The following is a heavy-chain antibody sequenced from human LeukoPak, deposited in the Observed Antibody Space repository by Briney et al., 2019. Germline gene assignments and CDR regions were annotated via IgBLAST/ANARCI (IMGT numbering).Heavy chain of an antibody. CDR3: ANTNYYYDSSGYYSGQA. V-gene: IGHV3-23*01. J-gene: IGHJ5*02. Sequence: GGSLRLSCAASGFTFSSYAMNWVRQAPGKGLAWASAISGSGGSTYYADTVKGRFTISRDNSKNTLYLQMNSLRAEDTAVYYCANTNYYYDSSGYYSGQAWGQGTLVTVSS. D-gene: IGHD3-22*01. CDR1: GFTFSSYA. CDR2: ISGSGGST.